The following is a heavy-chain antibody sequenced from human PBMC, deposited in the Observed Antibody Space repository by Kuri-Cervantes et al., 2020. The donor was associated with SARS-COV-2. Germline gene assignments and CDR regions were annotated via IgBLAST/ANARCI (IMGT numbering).Heavy chain of an antibody. CDR2: ISYTGST. V-gene: IGHV4-39*01. D-gene: IGHD5-12*01. Sequence: GSLRLSCNVSGGSISKSSYYWDWIRQPPGKGLEWIGSISYTGSTFYNPSLRGRVAMSVDTSKNQFSLRLSSVTAADTAVYYCARRVEWLRPWTYWGQGTLVTVSS. CDR3: ARRVEWLRPWTY. J-gene: IGHJ4*02. CDR1: GGSISKSSYY.